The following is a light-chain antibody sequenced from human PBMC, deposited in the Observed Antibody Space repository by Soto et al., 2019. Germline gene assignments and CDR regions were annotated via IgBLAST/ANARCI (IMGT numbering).Light chain of an antibody. CDR3: QQYTDSPIT. V-gene: IGKV3-15*01. Sequence: EIVMTQSPATLSVSPGERATLSCRASQSVGNNLAWYQQRPGQAPRVLIHGASARPSGVPARFSGSGSGTDFTITISSLQSEDFAIYYCQQYTDSPITFGPGTTVDLK. J-gene: IGKJ3*01. CDR2: GAS. CDR1: QSVGNN.